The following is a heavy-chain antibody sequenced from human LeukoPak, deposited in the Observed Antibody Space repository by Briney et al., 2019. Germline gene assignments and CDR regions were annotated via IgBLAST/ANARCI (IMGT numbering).Heavy chain of an antibody. CDR2: INPKSGGT. Sequence: GASVKVSCTASGYTFSDYYIHWLRQAPGQGLEWMGWINPKSGGTNYAQYFQGRVTMTRDTSSTTVYMDLTRLRSDDTAVYSCARGSSYDYALGWFDPWGQGTLVTVSS. J-gene: IGHJ5*02. CDR3: ARGSSYDYALGWFDP. D-gene: IGHD3-16*01. V-gene: IGHV1-2*02. CDR1: GYTFSDYY.